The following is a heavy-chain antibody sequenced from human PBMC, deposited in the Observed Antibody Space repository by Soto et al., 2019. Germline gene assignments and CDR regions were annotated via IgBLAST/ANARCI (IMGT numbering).Heavy chain of an antibody. CDR3: ARDSVVVPAAMGGWPNWFDP. V-gene: IGHV1-3*01. CDR2: INAGNGNT. CDR1: GYTFASYA. D-gene: IGHD2-2*01. Sequence: ASVKVSCKASGYTFASYAMHWVRQAPGRRLEWMGWINAGNGNTKYSQKFQGRVTITRDTSASTAYMELSSLRSEDTAVYYCARDSVVVPAAMGGWPNWFDPWAQGSLVTVSS. J-gene: IGHJ5*02.